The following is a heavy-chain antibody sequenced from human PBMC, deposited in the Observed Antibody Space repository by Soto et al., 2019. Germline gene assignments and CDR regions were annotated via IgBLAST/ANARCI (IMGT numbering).Heavy chain of an antibody. CDR1: GFSLRTSGVG. D-gene: IGHD6-19*01. J-gene: IGHJ5*02. V-gene: IGHV2-5*01. CDR3: AKSGSSGWYGWFDP. CDR2: IYWNDDK. Sequence: SGPTLVNPTQTLTLTCIFSGFSLRTSGVGVGWFRQPPGKALEWLGFIYWNDDKRYSPSLKSRLTITKDTSKSQVVLTMTNMDPVDTATYYCAKSGSSGWYGWFDPWGQGTLVTVSS.